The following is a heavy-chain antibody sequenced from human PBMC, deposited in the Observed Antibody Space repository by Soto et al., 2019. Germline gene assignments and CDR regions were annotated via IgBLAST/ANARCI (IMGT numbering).Heavy chain of an antibody. D-gene: IGHD3-10*01. J-gene: IGHJ6*02. CDR3: ASLMSSGYYYGMDV. Sequence: QVQLVQSGAEVKKPGSSVKVSYKASGGTFSSYTISWVRQAPGQGLEWMGRIIPILGIANYAQKFQGRVTIXAXKXXSTAYMELSSLRSEDTAVYYCASLMSSGYYYGMDVWGQGTTVTVSS. V-gene: IGHV1-69*02. CDR2: IIPILGIA. CDR1: GGTFSSYT.